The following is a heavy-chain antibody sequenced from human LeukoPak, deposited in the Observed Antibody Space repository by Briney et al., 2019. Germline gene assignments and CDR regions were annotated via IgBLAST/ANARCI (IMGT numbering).Heavy chain of an antibody. J-gene: IGHJ4*02. CDR2: IYTSGST. CDR3: ARDLFYDSSGYYYPFDY. V-gene: IGHV4-61*02. D-gene: IGHD3-22*01. CDR1: GGSISSGSYY. Sequence: SETLSLTCTVSGGSISSGSYYWSWIRQPAGKGLEWIGRIYTSGSTNYNPSLKSRVTISVDTSKNQFSLKLSSVTAADTAVYYCARDLFYDSSGYYYPFDYWGQGTLVTVSS.